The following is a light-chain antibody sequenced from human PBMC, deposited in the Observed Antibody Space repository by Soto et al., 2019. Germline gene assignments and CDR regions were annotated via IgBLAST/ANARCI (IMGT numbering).Light chain of an antibody. CDR2: GVN. CDR1: SSNIGAEYG. J-gene: IGLJ1*01. CDR3: QSYDDSLGGFYV. V-gene: IGLV1-40*01. Sequence: QSALTQPPSVSGAPGQRVTISCTGSSSNIGAEYGIRWYQHLPGTATKLLIYGVNSRPSGVPDRFSGSKSGSSASLAIAGLQAEDEADYYCQSYDDSLGGFYVFGTGTRSPS.